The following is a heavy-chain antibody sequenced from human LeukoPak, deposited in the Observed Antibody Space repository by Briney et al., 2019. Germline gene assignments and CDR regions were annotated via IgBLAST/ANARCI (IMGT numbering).Heavy chain of an antibody. V-gene: IGHV3-48*02. J-gene: IGHJ6*01. D-gene: IGHD1-26*01. Sequence: GGSLRLSCASSGFILGSFSMNWVRQAPGRGLEGLSYISSSATTIYYADSVKGRLTISRDNAKNSLYLQLNSLGDSDTAVHYCAREREVPGYFYYALDVWGQGTTVTVCS. CDR1: GFILGSFS. CDR3: AREREVPGYFYYALDV. CDR2: ISSSATTI.